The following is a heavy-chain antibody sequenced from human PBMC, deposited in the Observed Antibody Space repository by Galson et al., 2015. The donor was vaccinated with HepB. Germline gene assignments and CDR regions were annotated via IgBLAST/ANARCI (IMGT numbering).Heavy chain of an antibody. V-gene: IGHV3-21*01. D-gene: IGHD6-19*01. Sequence: SLRLSCAASGFTFSSYSMNWVRQAPGKGLEWVSSISSSSSYIYYADSVKGRFTISRDSAKNSLYLQMNSLRAEDTAVYYCAREGEIAVGFGAFDIWGQGTMVTVSS. CDR2: ISSSSSYI. CDR1: GFTFSSYS. CDR3: AREGEIAVGFGAFDI. J-gene: IGHJ3*02.